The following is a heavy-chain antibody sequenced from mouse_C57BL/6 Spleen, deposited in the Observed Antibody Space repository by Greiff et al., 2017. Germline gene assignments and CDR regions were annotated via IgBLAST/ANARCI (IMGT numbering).Heavy chain of an antibody. Sequence: EVMLVESGGGLVKPGGSLKLSCAASGFTFSSYTMSWVRQTPEKRLEWVATISGGGGNTYYPDSVKGRFTISRDNAKNTLYLQMSSLRSEDTALYYCARIYYGIDYWGQGTTLTVSS. J-gene: IGHJ2*01. CDR3: ARIYYGIDY. V-gene: IGHV5-9*01. CDR2: ISGGGGNT. D-gene: IGHD1-1*01. CDR1: GFTFSSYT.